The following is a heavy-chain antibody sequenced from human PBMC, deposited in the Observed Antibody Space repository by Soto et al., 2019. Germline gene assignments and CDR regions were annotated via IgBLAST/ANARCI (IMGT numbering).Heavy chain of an antibody. D-gene: IGHD3-3*01. CDR3: AKERLYDFWSGYYYYGMDV. Sequence: PGGSLRLSCAASGFTFSSYGMHWVRQAPGKGLEWVAAISYDGSNKYYADSVKGRFTISRDNSKNTLYLQMNSLRAEDTAVYYCAKERLYDFWSGYYYYGMDVRGQGTTVTVYS. CDR1: GFTFSSYG. J-gene: IGHJ6*02. CDR2: ISYDGSNK. V-gene: IGHV3-30*18.